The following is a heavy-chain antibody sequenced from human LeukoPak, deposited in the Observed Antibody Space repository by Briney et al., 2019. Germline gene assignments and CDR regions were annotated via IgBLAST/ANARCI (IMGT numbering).Heavy chain of an antibody. CDR2: ISYSGST. CDR1: GGPISGYY. V-gene: IGHV4-59*01. J-gene: IGHJ4*02. Sequence: SETLSLTCTVSGGPISGYYWSWLRQPPGKGLEWIAYISYSGSTNYNPSLKNRVTISRDTSKNQLSLKLSSVTAADTAVYYCARDRGSGGGFDYWGQGTLVTVSS. CDR3: ARDRGSGGGFDY. D-gene: IGHD2-15*01.